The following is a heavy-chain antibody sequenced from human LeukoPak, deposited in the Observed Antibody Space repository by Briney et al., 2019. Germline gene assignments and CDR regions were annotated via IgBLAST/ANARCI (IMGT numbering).Heavy chain of an antibody. CDR2: ISSNGGST. J-gene: IGHJ3*02. V-gene: IGHV3-64*01. CDR1: GFTFSSYA. Sequence: GGSLRLSCAASGFTFSSYAMHWVRQAPGKGLEYVSAISSNGGSTYYANSVKGRFTISRDNSKNTLYLQMGSLRAEDMAVYYCARGVRGWTFDIWGQGTMVTVSS. CDR3: ARGVRGWTFDI. D-gene: IGHD3-10*01.